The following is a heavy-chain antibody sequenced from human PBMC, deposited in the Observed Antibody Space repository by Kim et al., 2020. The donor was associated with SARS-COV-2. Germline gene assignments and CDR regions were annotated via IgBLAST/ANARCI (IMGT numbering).Heavy chain of an antibody. CDR3: AREHCYYHFMDV. Sequence: YYNPPLKSRVMTSVDTSNTQFSLRVSSVTAADTAVYYCAREHCYYHFMDVWGKGTTVTVSS. J-gene: IGHJ6*03. V-gene: IGHV4-31*02.